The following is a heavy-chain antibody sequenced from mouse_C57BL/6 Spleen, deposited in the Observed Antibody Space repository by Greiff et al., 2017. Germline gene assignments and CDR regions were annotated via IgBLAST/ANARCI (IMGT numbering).Heavy chain of an antibody. CDR2: IYPGDGDT. J-gene: IGHJ4*01. Sequence: QVQLQQSGAELVKPGASVKISCKASGYAFSSYWMNWVKQRPGKGLEWIGQIYPGDGDTNYNGKFKGKATLTADKSSSTAYMQLSSLTSEDSAVYFCARHGSSYRYAMDYWGQGTSVTVSS. V-gene: IGHV1-80*01. CDR3: ARHGSSYRYAMDY. CDR1: GYAFSSYW. D-gene: IGHD1-1*01.